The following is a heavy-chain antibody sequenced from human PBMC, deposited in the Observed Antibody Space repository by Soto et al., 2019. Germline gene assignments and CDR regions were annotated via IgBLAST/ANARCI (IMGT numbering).Heavy chain of an antibody. CDR3: ANDYLLWEHELSSGYFDY. J-gene: IGHJ4*02. CDR2: ISYDGSNK. Sequence: GGSLRLSCAASGFTFSSYGMHWVRQAPGKGLEWVAVISYDGSNKYYADSVKGRFTISRDNSKNTLYLQMNSLRAEDTAVYCGANDYLLWEHELSSGYFDYWGQGTLVTVSS. D-gene: IGHD3-3*01. CDR1: GFTFSSYG. V-gene: IGHV3-30*18.